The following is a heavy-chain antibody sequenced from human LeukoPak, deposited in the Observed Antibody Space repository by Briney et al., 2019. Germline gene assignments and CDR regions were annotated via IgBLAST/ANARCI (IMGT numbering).Heavy chain of an antibody. Sequence: ASVKVSCKASGYTFTSYGISWVRQAPGQGLEWMGWISAYNGNTNYAQKLQGRVTMTTDTSTSTVYMELRSLRSDDTAVYYCKTALNFDILPGLYQPIADFDVWGRGTLVTVSS. CDR1: GYTFTSYG. CDR3: KTALNFDILPGLYQPIADFDV. CDR2: ISAYNGNT. D-gene: IGHD3-9*01. V-gene: IGHV1-18*01. J-gene: IGHJ3*01.